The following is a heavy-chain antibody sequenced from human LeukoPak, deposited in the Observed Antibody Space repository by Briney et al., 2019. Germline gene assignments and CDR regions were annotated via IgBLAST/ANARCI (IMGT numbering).Heavy chain of an antibody. J-gene: IGHJ4*02. Sequence: GGSLRLSCAASGFTFSNYAVMWVRQAPGQGLEWVSAITSGGAPRYADSVKGRFTISRDNSKNTLCLQMNSLRAEDTAVYYCAKDGGDCSGGSCYEGFFDYWGQGTLVTVSS. CDR3: AKDGGDCSGGSCYEGFFDY. V-gene: IGHV3-23*01. D-gene: IGHD2-15*01. CDR1: GFTFSNYA. CDR2: ITSGGAP.